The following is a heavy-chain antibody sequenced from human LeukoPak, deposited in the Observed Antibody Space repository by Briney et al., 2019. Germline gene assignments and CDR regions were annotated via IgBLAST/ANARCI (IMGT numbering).Heavy chain of an antibody. D-gene: IGHD3-10*01. Sequence: GGSLRLSCAASGFTFSSYSMNWVRQAPGKGLEWVSYISSSSSTIYYADSVKGRFTISRDNAKNSLYLQMNSLRAEDTAVYYCARDESPSRYYYGSGSLDYWGQGTLVTVSS. V-gene: IGHV3-48*01. CDR3: ARDESPSRYYYGSGSLDY. J-gene: IGHJ4*02. CDR2: ISSSSSTI. CDR1: GFTFSSYS.